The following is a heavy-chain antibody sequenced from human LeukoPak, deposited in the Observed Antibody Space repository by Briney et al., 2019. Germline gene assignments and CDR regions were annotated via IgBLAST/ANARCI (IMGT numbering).Heavy chain of an antibody. Sequence: ASVKVSCKASGYTFTSYAMNWVRQAPGQGLEWMGWINTNTGNPTYAQGFTGRFVFSLDTSVSTAYLQISSLKAEDTAVYYCAREQLFQITMVRGVTREAFDIWGQGTMVTVSS. D-gene: IGHD3-10*01. CDR2: INTNTGNP. CDR3: AREQLFQITMVRGVTREAFDI. J-gene: IGHJ3*02. V-gene: IGHV7-4-1*02. CDR1: GYTFTSYA.